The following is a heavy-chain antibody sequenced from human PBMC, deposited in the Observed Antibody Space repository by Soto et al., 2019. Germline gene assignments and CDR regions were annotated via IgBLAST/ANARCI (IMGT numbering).Heavy chain of an antibody. V-gene: IGHV4-39*01. CDR3: ARHWVVVAAKEWYFDY. CDR2: IYYSGST. Sequence: SETLSLTCTVSGGSISSSSYYWGWIRQPPGKGLEWIGSIYYSGSTYYNPSLKSRVTISVDTSKNQFSLKLSSVTAADTAVYYCARHWVVVAAKEWYFDYWGQGTLVTVSS. D-gene: IGHD2-15*01. CDR1: GGSISSSSYY. J-gene: IGHJ4*02.